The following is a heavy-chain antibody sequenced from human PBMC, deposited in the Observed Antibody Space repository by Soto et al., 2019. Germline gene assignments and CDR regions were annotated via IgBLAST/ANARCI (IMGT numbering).Heavy chain of an antibody. CDR2: ISSSSSYT. CDR1: GFTFSDYY. CDR3: ARAPNGLVPTLAYYYGMDV. Sequence: QVQLVESGGGLVKPGGSLRLSCAASGFTFSDYYMSWIRQAPGKGLEWGSYISSSSSYTNYADSVKGRFTISRDNAKNSLYLQINSLRAEDTAVYSCARAPNGLVPTLAYYYGMDVWGQGTTVTVSS. V-gene: IGHV3-11*05. J-gene: IGHJ6*02. D-gene: IGHD2-8*01.